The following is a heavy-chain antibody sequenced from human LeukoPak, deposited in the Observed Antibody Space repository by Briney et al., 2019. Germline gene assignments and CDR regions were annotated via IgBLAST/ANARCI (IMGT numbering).Heavy chain of an antibody. D-gene: IGHD5-18*01. CDR2: ISSSSSYI. CDR3: AKTGYSYGPEHFDY. J-gene: IGHJ4*02. V-gene: IGHV3-21*04. CDR1: GFTFSSYS. Sequence: KPGGSLRLSCAASGFTFSSYSMNWVRQAPGKGLEWVSSISSSSSYIYYADSVKGRFTISRDNSKNTLYLQMNSLRAEDTAVYYCAKTGYSYGPEHFDYWGQGTLVTVSS.